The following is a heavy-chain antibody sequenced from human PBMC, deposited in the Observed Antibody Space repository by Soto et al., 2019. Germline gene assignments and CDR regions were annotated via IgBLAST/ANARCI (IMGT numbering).Heavy chain of an antibody. D-gene: IGHD2-2*01. Sequence: ASVKVSCKASGFTFSIYWMHWVRQAPGQGLEWMGVINPGGDITIYAQNFQGRATMTRDRSTTTVYMELRSLRFEDTAAYYCARDSSNTLLGVPFWWFDPWGQGTLVTVSS. CDR3: ARDSSNTLLGVPFWWFDP. CDR2: INPGGDIT. CDR1: GFTFSIYW. V-gene: IGHV1-46*01. J-gene: IGHJ5*02.